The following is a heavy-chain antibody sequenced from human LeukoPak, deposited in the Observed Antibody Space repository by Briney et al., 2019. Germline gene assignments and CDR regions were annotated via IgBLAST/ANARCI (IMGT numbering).Heavy chain of an antibody. V-gene: IGHV3-21*03. Sequence: GGSLRLSCAASGFTFSSYSMNWVRQAPGKGLEWVSSISSSSSYIYYADSVKGRFTISRDNAKNSLYLQMNSLKTEDTAVYYCTRAYYDILTGYYTPFDYWGQGTLVTVSS. CDR3: TRAYYDILTGYYTPFDY. CDR1: GFTFSSYS. D-gene: IGHD3-9*01. CDR2: ISSSSSYI. J-gene: IGHJ4*02.